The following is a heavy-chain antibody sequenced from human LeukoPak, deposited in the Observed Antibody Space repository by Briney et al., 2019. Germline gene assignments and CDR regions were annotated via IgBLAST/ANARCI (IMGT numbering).Heavy chain of an antibody. Sequence: SETLSLTCTVSGGSISDSRTLGWVRQPPGKGLEWIGNVHNDARTASNPSLKSRVTISLDTYTNQFALKVNSVTAADTAFYYCARVLTAAGLDFWGQGILVTISS. D-gene: IGHD6-25*01. CDR2: VHNDART. CDR1: GGSISDSRT. J-gene: IGHJ4*02. CDR3: ARVLTAAGLDF. V-gene: IGHV4-39*06.